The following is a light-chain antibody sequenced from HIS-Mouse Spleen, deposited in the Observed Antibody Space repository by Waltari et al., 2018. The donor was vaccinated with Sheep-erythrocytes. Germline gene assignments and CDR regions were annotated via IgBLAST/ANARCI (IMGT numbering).Light chain of an antibody. CDR2: EVS. V-gene: IGLV2-8*01. Sequence: QSALTQPPSASGSPGQSVPISCPGTSSAVGGYNYFSWYQQHPGKAPKLMIYEVSKRPSGVPDRFSGSKSGNTASLTVSGLQAEDEADYYCSSYAGSNNWVFGGGTKLTVL. J-gene: IGLJ3*02. CDR3: SSYAGSNNWV. CDR1: SSAVGGYNY.